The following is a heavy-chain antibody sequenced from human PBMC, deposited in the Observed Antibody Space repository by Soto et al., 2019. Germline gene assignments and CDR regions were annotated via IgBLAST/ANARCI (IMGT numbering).Heavy chain of an antibody. D-gene: IGHD5-18*01. V-gene: IGHV4-4*07. Sequence: SETLSLTCTVSGGSLSSYYWSWIRQPAGKGLEWIGRIYTSGSTDYNPSLKSRVTMSVDTSKNQFSLKVSSVTAADTAVYYCARDTQRGYTYVFDYGGQGTLVTVSS. J-gene: IGHJ4*02. CDR2: IYTSGST. CDR1: GGSLSSYY. CDR3: ARDTQRGYTYVFDY.